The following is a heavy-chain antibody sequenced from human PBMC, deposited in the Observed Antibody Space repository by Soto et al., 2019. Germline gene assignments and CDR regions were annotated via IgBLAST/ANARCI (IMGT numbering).Heavy chain of an antibody. V-gene: IGHV3-30*18. CDR3: AKDPAVGYYGSGSYYNFGWFDT. D-gene: IGHD3-10*01. CDR1: GFTFSSYG. Sequence: SLRLSCAASGFTFSSYGIHWVRQAPGKGLEWVAVISYDGRNEYYRDSVRGRFIISRDNSKNTVYLQMNSLRADDTAVYYCAKDPAVGYYGSGSYYNFGWFDTWGQGTLVTV. J-gene: IGHJ5*02. CDR2: ISYDGRNE.